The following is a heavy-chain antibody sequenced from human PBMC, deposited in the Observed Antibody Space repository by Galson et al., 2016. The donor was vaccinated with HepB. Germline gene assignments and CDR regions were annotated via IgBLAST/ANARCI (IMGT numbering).Heavy chain of an antibody. CDR2: IYFSGST. J-gene: IGHJ4*02. CDR3: ARSEAVPGYDYFDQ. V-gene: IGHV4-59*01. Sequence: SETLSLTCTVSGGSIYGYYWSWIRQPPGMRLEWPGYIYFSGSTKYNPSLQSRVSISIDTSKNQFALKVNFVTAADTAVYYCARSEAVPGYDYFDQWGQGSLVTVSS. CDR1: GGSIYGYY. D-gene: IGHD3-9*01.